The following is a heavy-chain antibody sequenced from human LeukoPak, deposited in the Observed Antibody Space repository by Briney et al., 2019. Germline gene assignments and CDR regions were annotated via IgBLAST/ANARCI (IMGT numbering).Heavy chain of an antibody. D-gene: IGHD6-19*01. CDR3: AKGVGSGWPTFASNIAFDI. J-gene: IGHJ3*02. Sequence: GGSLRLSCVASGFTFSSYGMHWVRQAPGKGLEWVTVISDDGNTKYYTDSVKGRFTISRDNSKNTLYLQMNSLRAEDTAVYYCAKGVGSGWPTFASNIAFDIWGQGTMVTVSS. CDR2: ISDDGNTK. V-gene: IGHV3-30*18. CDR1: GFTFSSYG.